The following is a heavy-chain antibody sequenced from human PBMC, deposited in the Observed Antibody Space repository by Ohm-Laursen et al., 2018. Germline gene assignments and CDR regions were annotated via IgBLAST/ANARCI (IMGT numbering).Heavy chain of an antibody. CDR2: IYYSGSP. CDR3: ARLGKSSGTDY. Sequence: SDTLSLTCTVSGGSISSSSYYWGWIRQPPGKGLEWIGSIYYSGSPYYNPSLKSRVTISVDTSKNQFSLKLSSVTAADTAAYYCARLGKSSGTDYWGQGALVTVSS. J-gene: IGHJ4*02. D-gene: IGHD3-22*01. V-gene: IGHV4-39*01. CDR1: GGSISSSSYY.